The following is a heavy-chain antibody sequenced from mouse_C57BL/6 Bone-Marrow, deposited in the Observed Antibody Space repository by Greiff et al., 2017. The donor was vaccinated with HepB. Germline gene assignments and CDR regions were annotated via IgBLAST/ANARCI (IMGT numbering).Heavy chain of an antibody. V-gene: IGHV7-1*01. J-gene: IGHJ4*01. CDR3: ARGYDYDDAMDY. D-gene: IGHD2-4*01. CDR1: GFTFSDFY. CDR2: SRNKANDYTT. Sequence: DVMLVESGGGLVQSGRSLRLSCATSGFTFSDFYMEWVRQAPGKGLEWIAASRNKANDYTTEYSASVKGRFIVSRDTSQSILYLQMNALRAEDTAIYYCARGYDYDDAMDYWGQGTSVTVSS.